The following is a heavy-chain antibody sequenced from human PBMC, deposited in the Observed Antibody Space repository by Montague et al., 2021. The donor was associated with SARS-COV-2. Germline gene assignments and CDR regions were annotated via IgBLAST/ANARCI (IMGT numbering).Heavy chain of an antibody. CDR1: GGSISSSSYY. D-gene: IGHD6-13*01. J-gene: IGHJ6*02. CDR2: IYYSGST. CDR3: ARLGRQQLVRLSGMDV. Sequence: SETLSLTGTVSGGSISSSSYYWGWIRQPPGKGLEWIGSIYYSGSTYYNPSLKSRVTISVDTYKNQFSLKLSSVTAADTAVYYCARLGRQQLVRLSGMDVWGQGTTVTVSS. V-gene: IGHV4-39*07.